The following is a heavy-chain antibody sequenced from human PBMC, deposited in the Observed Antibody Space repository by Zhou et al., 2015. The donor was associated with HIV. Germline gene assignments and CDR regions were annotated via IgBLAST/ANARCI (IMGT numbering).Heavy chain of an antibody. Sequence: QVQLVQSGAEVKKPGSSVKVSCKASGGTFSSYAISWVRQAPGQGLEWMGGIIPIFGTANYAQKFQGRVTITADESTSTAYMELSSLRSEDTAVYYCARPYDYYGSGSYDLYYYYMDVWGKGTTVTVSS. V-gene: IGHV1-69*01. J-gene: IGHJ6*03. CDR2: IIPIFGTA. CDR1: GGTFSSYA. D-gene: IGHD3-10*01. CDR3: ARPYDYYGSGSYDLYYYYMDV.